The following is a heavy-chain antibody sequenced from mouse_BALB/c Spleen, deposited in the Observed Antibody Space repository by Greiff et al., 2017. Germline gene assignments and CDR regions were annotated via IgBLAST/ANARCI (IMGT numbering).Heavy chain of an antibody. V-gene: IGHV1-7*01. Sequence: VQLQQSGAELAKPGASVKMSCKASGYTFTSYWMHWVNQRPGQGLEWIGYINHSTGYTEYNQKFKDKATLTADKSSSTAYMQLSSLTSEDSAVYYCASPFYYAMDYWGQGTSVTVSS. CDR3: ASPFYYAMDY. J-gene: IGHJ4*01. CDR2: INHSTGYT. CDR1: GYTFTSYW.